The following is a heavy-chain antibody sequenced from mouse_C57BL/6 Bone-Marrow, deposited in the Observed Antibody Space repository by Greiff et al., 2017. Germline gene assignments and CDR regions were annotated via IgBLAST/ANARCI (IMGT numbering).Heavy chain of an antibody. CDR1: GYAFTNYL. CDR2: INPGSGGT. Sequence: QVQLQQSGAELVRPGTSVKVSCKASGYAFTNYLIEWVKQRPGQGLEWIGLINPGSGGTNYNEKFKGKATLTADKSSSTAYMQLSSLTSEDSAVFVCAGGFAYWGQGTLVTVSA. J-gene: IGHJ3*01. V-gene: IGHV1-54*01. CDR3: AGGFAY.